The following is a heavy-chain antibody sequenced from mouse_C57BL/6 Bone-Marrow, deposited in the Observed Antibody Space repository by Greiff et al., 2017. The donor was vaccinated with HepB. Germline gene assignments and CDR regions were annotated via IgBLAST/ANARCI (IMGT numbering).Heavy chain of an antibody. Sequence: EVKLVESGGGLVQPGGSLSLSCAASGFTFTDYYMSWVRQPPGKALAWLGFIRNKANGYTTEYSASVKGRFTISRDNSQSILYLQMNALRAEDSATYYCARYEWLRRGFAYRGQGTLVTVSA. CDR2: IRNKANGYTT. D-gene: IGHD2-2*01. CDR3: ARYEWLRRGFAY. CDR1: GFTFTDYY. V-gene: IGHV7-3*01. J-gene: IGHJ3*01.